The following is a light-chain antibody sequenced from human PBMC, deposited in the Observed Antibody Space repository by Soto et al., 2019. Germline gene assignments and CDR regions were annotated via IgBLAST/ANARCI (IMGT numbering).Light chain of an antibody. Sequence: EVVLTPSPRTLSFSSCEKATPSCRASKRVSSRFLAWYQQKPGPAPRLLLYGASSRATGIPDRFSGPGSGTDFTLTISRLEPEDFAVYYCQQYGSSPYTFGLGTKVDIK. CDR3: QQYGSSPYT. CDR2: GAS. J-gene: IGKJ2*01. CDR1: KRVSSRF. V-gene: IGKV3-20*01.